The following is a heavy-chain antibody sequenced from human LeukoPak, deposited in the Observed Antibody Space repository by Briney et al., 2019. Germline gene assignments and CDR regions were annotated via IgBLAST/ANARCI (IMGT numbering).Heavy chain of an antibody. CDR3: ARDWSHRCFDY. V-gene: IGHV3-64*04. CDR2: ISGNGGST. D-gene: IGHD3-3*01. J-gene: IGHJ4*02. CDR1: GFTFSSYS. Sequence: QPGGSLRLSCAASGFTFSSYSMHWVRQAPGKGLEYVSAISGNGGSTYYADSVKGRFTISRDNSKNTLYLQMNSLRAEDTAVYYCARDWSHRCFDYWGQGTLVTVSS.